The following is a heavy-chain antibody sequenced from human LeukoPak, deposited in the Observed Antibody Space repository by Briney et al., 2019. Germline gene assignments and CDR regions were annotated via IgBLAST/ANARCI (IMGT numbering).Heavy chain of an antibody. J-gene: IGHJ4*02. CDR2: ISGSDSST. CDR3: AKSGYNRFDY. Sequence: GGSLRLSCAASGFTFSSSAMSWVRQAPGKGLEWVSTISGSDSSTHYADSVKGRFTISRDNSKDTLYLQMNSLRADDTAVYYCAKSGYNRFDYWGQGTLVTVSS. CDR1: GFTFSSSA. D-gene: IGHD5-24*01. V-gene: IGHV3-23*01.